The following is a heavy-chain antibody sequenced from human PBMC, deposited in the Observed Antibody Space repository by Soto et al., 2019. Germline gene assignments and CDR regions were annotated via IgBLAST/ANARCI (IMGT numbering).Heavy chain of an antibody. D-gene: IGHD3-3*01. CDR3: AREIITIFGVVIIGYYGMDV. CDR2: IYYSGST. Sequence: SETLSLTCTVSGGSNSSSSYYWGWIRQPPGKGLEWIGSIYYSGSTYYNPCLKSRVTISVDSAKNQFSLRLSSVTAADTAVYYRAREIITIFGVVIIGYYGMDVWGQGNTVT. J-gene: IGHJ6*02. V-gene: IGHV4-39*02. CDR1: GGSNSSSSYY.